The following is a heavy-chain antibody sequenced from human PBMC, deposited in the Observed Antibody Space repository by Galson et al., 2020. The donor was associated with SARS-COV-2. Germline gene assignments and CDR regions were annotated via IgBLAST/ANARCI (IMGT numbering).Heavy chain of an antibody. Sequence: SVNVSCQASGGTFTSYAISWVRQAPGQGLEWMGGIIPILGIANYAQKFQGRVTITADKSTSTAYMELSSLRSEDTAVYYCATYNGVTMIVKDAFDIWGQGTMVTVSS. CDR2: IIPILGIA. J-gene: IGHJ3*02. CDR3: ATYNGVTMIVKDAFDI. CDR1: GGTFTSYA. D-gene: IGHD3-22*01. V-gene: IGHV1-69*10.